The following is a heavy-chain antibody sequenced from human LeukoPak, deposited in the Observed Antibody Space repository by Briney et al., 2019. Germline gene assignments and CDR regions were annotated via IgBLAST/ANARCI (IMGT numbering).Heavy chain of an antibody. CDR1: GFTFSSYW. J-gene: IGHJ3*02. CDR2: IKQDGSEK. Sequence: GGSLRLSCAASGFTFSSYWMSWVRQAPGKGLEWVANIKQDGSEKYYVDSVKGRFTISRDNAKNSLYLLMNSLRAEDTAVYYCARPDEQQLVRDAFDIWGQGTMVTVSS. CDR3: ARPDEQQLVRDAFDI. V-gene: IGHV3-7*04. D-gene: IGHD6-13*01.